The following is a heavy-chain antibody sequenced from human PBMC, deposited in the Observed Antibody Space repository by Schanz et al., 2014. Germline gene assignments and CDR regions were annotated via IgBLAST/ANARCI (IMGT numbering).Heavy chain of an antibody. J-gene: IGHJ6*02. CDR2: IDRDGGHT. V-gene: IGHV3-43*01. CDR3: AKDSRGSSFDMDV. D-gene: IGHD1-26*01. CDR1: GFSFDDYT. Sequence: EVQLVESGGVVAQPGGSLRLSCAASGFSFDDYTMHWVRQAPGKGLEWVPLIDRDGGHTYYADSVKGRFTISRDNSKNSLYLQMNSLRTEDTALYYCAKDSRGSSFDMDVWGQGTTVTVSS.